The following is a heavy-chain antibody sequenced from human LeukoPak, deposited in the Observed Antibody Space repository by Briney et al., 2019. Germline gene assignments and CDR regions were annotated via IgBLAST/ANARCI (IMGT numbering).Heavy chain of an antibody. D-gene: IGHD3-10*01. CDR2: INWNGGRT. V-gene: IGHV3-20*04. CDR3: ARDFFRGLYPGDY. CDR1: GFTFDDYG. J-gene: IGHJ4*02. Sequence: PGXXLRLSCAASGFTFDDYGMSWVRHAPGKGMEWVSGINWNGGRTDYADCVKGGLTISRENDKNSLYLQMNSLRAEDTALYYCARDFFRGLYPGDYWGQGTLVTVSS.